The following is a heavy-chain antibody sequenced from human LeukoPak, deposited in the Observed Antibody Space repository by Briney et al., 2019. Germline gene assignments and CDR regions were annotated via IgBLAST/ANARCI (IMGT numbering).Heavy chain of an antibody. Sequence: GGSLRLSCAASGFTFSSFGMYWVRQAPGKGLEWVSYISSSSSSMFYADSVKGRFTISRDNAKNSLYLRMNSLRDEDTAVYYCTSRRTGFDPWGQGTLVTVSS. CDR2: ISSSSSSM. J-gene: IGHJ5*02. CDR3: TSRRTGFDP. V-gene: IGHV3-48*02. CDR1: GFTFSSFG.